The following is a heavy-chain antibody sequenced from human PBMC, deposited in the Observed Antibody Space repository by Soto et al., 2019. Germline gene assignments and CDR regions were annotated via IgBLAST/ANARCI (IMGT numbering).Heavy chain of an antibody. CDR3: ASRGTTTYGSGGNCYARGFDY. D-gene: IGHD2-15*01. CDR2: IYSSGST. V-gene: IGHV4-30-4*01. CDR1: GGSISSGDYY. J-gene: IGHJ4*02. Sequence: QVQLQESGPGLVKPSQTLSLTCTVSGGSISSGDYYWSWIRQPPGKGLEWIGYIYSSGSTYYNPSLKSRVTITVDTSKNHFSRRLSSVTAADTAVYYCASRGTTTYGSGGNCYARGFDYWGQGTLVTVSS.